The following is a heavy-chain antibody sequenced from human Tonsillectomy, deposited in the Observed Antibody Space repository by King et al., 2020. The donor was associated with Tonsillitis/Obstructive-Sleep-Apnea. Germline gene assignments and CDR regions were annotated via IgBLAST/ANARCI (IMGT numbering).Heavy chain of an antibody. J-gene: IGHJ4*02. Sequence: QLVQSGAEVKKPGASVKVSCKASGYTFSRNYLHWGLQAPGEGREWMGIIKPSSGSTTYAQKFQGRVTMNSDTSTSTVNMELSSLRSEETAVYYCVRDDKDCRYFDYWGQGSLVTVSS. CDR3: VRDDKDCRYFDY. CDR1: GYTFSRNY. V-gene: IGHV1-46*01. CDR2: IKPSSGST. D-gene: IGHD2-15*01.